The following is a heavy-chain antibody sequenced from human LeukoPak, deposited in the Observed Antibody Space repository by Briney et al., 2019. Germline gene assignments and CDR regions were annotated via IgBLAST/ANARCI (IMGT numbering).Heavy chain of an antibody. CDR2: IYTSGST. V-gene: IGHV4-4*07. CDR1: GGSISSYY. Sequence: SETLSLTCTVSGGSISSYYWSWIRQPAGKGLEWIGRIYTSGSTNYNPSLKSRVTMSVDTSKNQFSLKLSSVTAADTAVYYCARERSSSWSQYYFDYWGQGTLVTVSS. J-gene: IGHJ4*02. CDR3: ARERSSSWSQYYFDY. D-gene: IGHD6-13*01.